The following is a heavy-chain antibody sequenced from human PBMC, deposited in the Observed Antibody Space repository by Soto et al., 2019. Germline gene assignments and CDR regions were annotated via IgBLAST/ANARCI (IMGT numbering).Heavy chain of an antibody. V-gene: IGHV1-69*06. CDR2: IIPVFGTT. J-gene: IGHJ6*02. D-gene: IGHD3-10*01. Sequence: QVQVVQSGAEVKKPGSSVKVSCRASGGSFSAYALSWVRQAPGQGLEWMGGIIPVFGTTNYARKFQGRLSVSADRGTRTASAYMELSSLRSEDTALYYCAFGWLSYPDYGLDVWGRGTTVIVSS. CDR1: GGSFSAYA. CDR3: AFGWLSYPDYGLDV.